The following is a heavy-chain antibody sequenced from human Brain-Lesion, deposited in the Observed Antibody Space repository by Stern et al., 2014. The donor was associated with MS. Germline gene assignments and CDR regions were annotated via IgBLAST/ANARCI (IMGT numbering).Heavy chain of an antibody. D-gene: IGHD3-10*01. CDR3: AKSWNYNPLSGFDY. CDR2: INPNNGVT. V-gene: IGHV1-2*02. CDR1: GYTFTGYY. Sequence: VQLVESGAEVKKPGASVKVSCKASGYTFTGYYMHWVRQAPGQGLAWMGWINPNNGVTSSAQKFQGRVTMTTDTSISTAYMELTRLSSDDTAVYYCAKSWNYNPLSGFDYWGQGTLIIVSS. J-gene: IGHJ4*02.